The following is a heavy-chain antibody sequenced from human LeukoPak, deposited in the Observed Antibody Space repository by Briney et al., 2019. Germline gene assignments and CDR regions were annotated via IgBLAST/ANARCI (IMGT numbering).Heavy chain of an antibody. D-gene: IGHD2-15*01. J-gene: IGHJ4*02. Sequence: SVKVSCKASGGTFSSYAISWVRQAPGQGLEWMGGIIPIFGTANYAQKFQGRVTITADESTSTAYMELSSLRSEDTAVYYCARDRYCSGGSCYSGALFDYWGQGTLVTVSS. CDR3: ARDRYCSGGSCYSGALFDY. V-gene: IGHV1-69*13. CDR1: GGTFSSYA. CDR2: IIPIFGTA.